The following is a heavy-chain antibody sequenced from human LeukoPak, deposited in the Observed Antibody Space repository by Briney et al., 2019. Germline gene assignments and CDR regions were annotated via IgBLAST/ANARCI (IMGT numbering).Heavy chain of an antibody. CDR2: INPNSGGT. J-gene: IGHJ3*02. CDR1: GYTFTGYY. CDR3: ATSRSSYRDDAFDI. D-gene: IGHD6-6*01. V-gene: IGHV1-2*02. Sequence: ASVKVSCKASGYTFTGYYTHWVRQAPGQGLEWMGWINPNSGGTNYAQKFQGRVTMTRDTSISTAYMELSRLRSDDTAVYYCATSRSSYRDDAFDIWGQGTMVTVSS.